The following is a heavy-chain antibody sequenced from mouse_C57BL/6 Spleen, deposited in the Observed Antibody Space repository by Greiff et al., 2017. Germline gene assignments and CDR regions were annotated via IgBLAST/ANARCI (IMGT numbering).Heavy chain of an antibody. CDR3: ARGSGGYFDY. Sequence: QVHVKQPGAELVKPGASVKLSCKASGYTFTSYWMHWVKQRPGQGLEWIGMIHPNSGSTNYNEKFKSKATLTVDKSSSTAYMQLSSLTSEDSAVYYCARGSGGYFDYWGQGTTLTVSS. J-gene: IGHJ2*01. V-gene: IGHV1-64*01. CDR2: IHPNSGST. CDR1: GYTFTSYW.